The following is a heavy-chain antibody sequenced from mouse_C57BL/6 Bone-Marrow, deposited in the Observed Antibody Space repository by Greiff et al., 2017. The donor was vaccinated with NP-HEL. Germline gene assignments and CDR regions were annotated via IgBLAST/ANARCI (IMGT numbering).Heavy chain of an antibody. CDR3: ARRYYYGSSYEFAY. CDR1: GYTFTSYG. CDR2: IYPRSGNT. V-gene: IGHV1-81*01. J-gene: IGHJ3*01. D-gene: IGHD1-1*01. Sequence: VQLQQSGAELARPGASVKLSCKASGYTFTSYGISWVKQRTGQGLEWIGEIYPRSGNTYYNEKFKGKATLTADKSSSTAYMELRSLTAEDSAVYFCARRYYYGSSYEFAYWGQGTLVTVSA.